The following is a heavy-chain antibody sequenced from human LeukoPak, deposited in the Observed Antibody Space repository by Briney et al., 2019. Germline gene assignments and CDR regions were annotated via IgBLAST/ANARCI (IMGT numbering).Heavy chain of an antibody. D-gene: IGHD5-24*01. Sequence: YYWGWIRXPXGXRLXWIGYIYYSGSTYYNPSLKSRVTISVDTSKTQFSLKLSSVTAADTAVYYCARREDGRYTIDYWGQGTLVTVSS. CDR3: ARREDGRYTIDY. V-gene: IGHV4-39*01. CDR1: YY. J-gene: IGHJ4*02. CDR2: IYYSGST.